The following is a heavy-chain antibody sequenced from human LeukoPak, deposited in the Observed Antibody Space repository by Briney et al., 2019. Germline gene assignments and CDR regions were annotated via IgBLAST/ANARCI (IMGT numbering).Heavy chain of an antibody. CDR3: ARGIDI. CDR2: INQDGTEK. J-gene: IGHJ3*02. CDR1: GFTFSSYW. Sequence: GGSLRLSCAASGFTFSSYWMNWVRQAPGKGLEWVANINQDGTEKYYVDSVKGRFTISGDNAKNSLYLQMNSLRAEDTAIYYCARGIDIWGQGTMVTVSS. V-gene: IGHV3-7*01.